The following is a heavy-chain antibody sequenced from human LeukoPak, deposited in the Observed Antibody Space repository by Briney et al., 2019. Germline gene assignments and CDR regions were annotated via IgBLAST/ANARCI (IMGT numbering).Heavy chain of an antibody. CDR3: ARGLSSSWYTYYMDV. D-gene: IGHD6-13*01. CDR1: GYTFISYD. Sequence: VASVKVSCKASGYTFISYDINWVRQATGQGLEWMGWMNPNSGNTGYAQKFQGRVTMTRNTSISTAYMELSSLRSEDTAVYYCARGLSSSWYTYYMDVWGKGTTVTISS. V-gene: IGHV1-8*01. CDR2: MNPNSGNT. J-gene: IGHJ6*03.